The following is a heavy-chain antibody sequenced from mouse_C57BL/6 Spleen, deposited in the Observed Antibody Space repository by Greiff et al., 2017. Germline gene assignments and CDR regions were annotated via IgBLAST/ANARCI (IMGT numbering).Heavy chain of an antibody. CDR3: ARSVYYGSSWYFDV. Sequence: QVQLQQPGAELVKPGASVKMSCKASGYTFTSYWITWVKQRPGQGLEWIGDIYPGSGSTNYNEKFKSKATLTVDTSSSTAYMQLSSLTSEDSAVYYCARSVYYGSSWYFDVWGTGTTVTVSS. CDR1: GYTFTSYW. D-gene: IGHD1-1*01. CDR2: IYPGSGST. V-gene: IGHV1-55*01. J-gene: IGHJ1*03.